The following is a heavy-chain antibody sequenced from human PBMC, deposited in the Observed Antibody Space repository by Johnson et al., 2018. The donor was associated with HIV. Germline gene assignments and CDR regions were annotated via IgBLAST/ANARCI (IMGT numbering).Heavy chain of an antibody. V-gene: IGHV3-30*02. CDR3: ARVRGDCNGASCYRWGTFDI. CDR1: RFTFSSYG. Sequence: QMLLVESGGGLVQPGGSLRLSCAASRFTFSSYGMHWVRRTPGKGLEWVAFIRYDGTNKYYADSAKGRFTISRDNSRNTLYLQMNSLRAEDTAVYYCARVRGDCNGASCYRWGTFDIWGQGTMVTVSS. D-gene: IGHD2-15*01. CDR2: IRYDGTNK. J-gene: IGHJ3*02.